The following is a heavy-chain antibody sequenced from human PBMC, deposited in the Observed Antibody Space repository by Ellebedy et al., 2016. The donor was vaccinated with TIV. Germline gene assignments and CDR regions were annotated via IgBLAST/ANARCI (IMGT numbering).Heavy chain of an antibody. CDR2: ISGSGGST. V-gene: IGHV3-23*01. D-gene: IGHD6-19*01. CDR3: ARSNGIAVWWFDP. Sequence: GESLKISCATSGFTFNNYAMTWVRQAPGKGLEWVSTISGSGGSTYYADSVKGRFTISRDNSKNTLYLQMNSLRAEDTAVYYCARSNGIAVWWFDPWGQGTLVTVSS. J-gene: IGHJ5*02. CDR1: GFTFNNYA.